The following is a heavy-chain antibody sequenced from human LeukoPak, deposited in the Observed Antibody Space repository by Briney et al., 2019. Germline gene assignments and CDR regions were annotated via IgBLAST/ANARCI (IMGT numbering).Heavy chain of an antibody. D-gene: IGHD3-16*01. CDR2: ISSSGSTI. Sequence: GGSLRLSCAASGFTFSDYYMSWIRQAPGKGLEWVSYISSSGSTIYYADSVKGRFTISRDNAKNSLYLQMNGLRAEDTAVYYCARTDHYDYVWGSYFGGLDYWGQGTLVTVSS. CDR1: GFTFSDYY. CDR3: ARTDHYDYVWGSYFGGLDY. J-gene: IGHJ4*02. V-gene: IGHV3-11*01.